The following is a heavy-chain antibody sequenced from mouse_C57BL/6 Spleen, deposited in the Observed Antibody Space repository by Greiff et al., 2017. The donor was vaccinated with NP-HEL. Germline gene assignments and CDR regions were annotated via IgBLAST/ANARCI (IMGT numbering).Heavy chain of an antibody. CDR3: ASGDYDGVDY. V-gene: IGHV1-69*01. CDR1: GYTFTSYW. J-gene: IGHJ2*01. Sequence: VQLQQPGAELVMPGASVKLSCKASGYTFTSYWMHWVKQRPGQGLEWIGEIDPSDSYTNYNQKFKGKSTLTVDKSSSTAYMQLSRLTSEDSAVYYCASGDYDGVDYWGQGTTLTVSS. D-gene: IGHD2-4*01. CDR2: IDPSDSYT.